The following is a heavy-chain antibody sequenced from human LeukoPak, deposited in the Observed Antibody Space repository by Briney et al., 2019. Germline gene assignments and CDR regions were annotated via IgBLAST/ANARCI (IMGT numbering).Heavy chain of an antibody. CDR3: AKLKSIDN. V-gene: IGHV3-23*01. CDR2: ISGSGDTT. CDR1: GFTFSTYA. Sequence: GGSLRLSCAASGFTFSTYAMGWVRQAPGKGLEWVSSISGSGDTTYYADSVKGRFTISRDNSKNTLYLQMNSLRAEDTAVYYCAKLKSIDNWGQGTLVTVSS. J-gene: IGHJ4*02.